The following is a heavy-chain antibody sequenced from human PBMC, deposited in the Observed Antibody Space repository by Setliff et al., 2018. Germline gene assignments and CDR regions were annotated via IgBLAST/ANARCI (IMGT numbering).Heavy chain of an antibody. CDR2: ISSIGRLI. D-gene: IGHD3-3*01. V-gene: IGHV3-48*03. Sequence: GGSLRLSCSGSGFNFSNYEINWVRQAPGKGLEWISYISSIGRLIHYADSVKGRFTISRDNAKNTLYLQMNSLRAEDTAVYYCARDGGLLQFLEWSRSYMDVWGKGTTVTVSS. J-gene: IGHJ6*03. CDR1: GFNFSNYE. CDR3: ARDGGLLQFLEWSRSYMDV.